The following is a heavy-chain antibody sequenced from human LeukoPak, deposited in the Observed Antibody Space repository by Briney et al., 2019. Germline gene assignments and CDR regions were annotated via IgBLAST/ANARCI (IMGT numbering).Heavy chain of an antibody. D-gene: IGHD3-16*02. CDR3: AKSLEDYVWGSYRYHYDY. J-gene: IGHJ4*02. CDR1: GFTFSSYA. V-gene: IGHV3-23*01. CDR2: ISGSGFTT. Sequence: GGSLRLSCAASGFTFSSYAKNWVRQAPGKGLEWVSAISGSGFTTYYADSVKGRFTISRDNSKNTLYLQMNSLRAEDTAVYYCAKSLEDYVWGSYRYHYDYWGQGTLVTVSS.